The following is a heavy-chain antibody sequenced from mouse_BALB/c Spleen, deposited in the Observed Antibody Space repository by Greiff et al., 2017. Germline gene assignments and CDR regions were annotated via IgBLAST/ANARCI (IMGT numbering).Heavy chain of an antibody. D-gene: IGHD1-1*01. CDR1: GYTFSSYW. CDR2: ILPGSGST. J-gene: IGHJ4*01. CDR3: ARRGVYYYGSSYVGDAMDY. V-gene: IGHV1-9*01. Sequence: QVQLKESGAELMKPGASVKISCKATGYTFSSYWIEWVKQRPGHGLEWIGEILPGSGSTNYNEKFKGKATFTADTSSNTAYMQLSSLTSEDSAVYYCARRGVYYYGSSYVGDAMDYWGQGTSVTVSS.